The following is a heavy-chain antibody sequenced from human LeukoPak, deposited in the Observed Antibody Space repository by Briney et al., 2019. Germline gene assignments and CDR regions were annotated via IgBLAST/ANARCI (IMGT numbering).Heavy chain of an antibody. CDR2: ISGSGAST. J-gene: IGHJ3*02. CDR1: GFTFSSYA. CDR3: AKEAVGPYAFDI. Sequence: GGSLRHSCAASGFTFSSYAMSWVRQAPGKGLEWVSGISGSGASTYYADSVKGRFTISRDNSKNTLYLQVNSLRAEDTAVYYCAKEAVGPYAFDIWGQGTMVTVSS. D-gene: IGHD6-19*01. V-gene: IGHV3-23*01.